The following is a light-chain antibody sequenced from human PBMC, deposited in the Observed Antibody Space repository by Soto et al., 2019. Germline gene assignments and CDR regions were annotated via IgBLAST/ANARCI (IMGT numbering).Light chain of an antibody. J-gene: IGLJ1*01. CDR1: SSNIGSNY. Sequence: QSVLTQPPSASGTPGQRVTISCSGSSSNIGSNYVYWYQQLPGTAPKLIINRNNQRPSGVPDRFSGSKSGTSASLAISGLRSEDEADYYCAPWDGGLSGYVFGTGTKVTVL. CDR2: RNN. V-gene: IGLV1-47*01. CDR3: APWDGGLSGYV.